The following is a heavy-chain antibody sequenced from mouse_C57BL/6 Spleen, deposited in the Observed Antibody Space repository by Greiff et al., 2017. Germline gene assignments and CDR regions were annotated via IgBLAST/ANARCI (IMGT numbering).Heavy chain of an antibody. CDR3: EQYDYDVIYFDG. Sequence: VQLQQPGAELVKPGASVKLSCKASGYTFTSYWMHWVKQRPGQGLEWIGMIHPNSGSPNYNEKFKSKATLTVDKSSRAAYMQLSSLTSEDAAVYYCEQYDYDVIYFDGWGQGATLTFAS. J-gene: IGHJ2*01. D-gene: IGHD2-4*01. V-gene: IGHV1-64*01. CDR1: GYTFTSYW. CDR2: IHPNSGSP.